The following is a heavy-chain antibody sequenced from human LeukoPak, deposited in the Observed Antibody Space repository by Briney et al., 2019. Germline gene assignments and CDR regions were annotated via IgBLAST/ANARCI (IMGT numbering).Heavy chain of an antibody. CDR1: GGSISSGDYY. CDR2: IYYSGST. V-gene: IGHV4-30-4*08. Sequence: SQTLSLTCTVSGGSISSGDYYWSWIRQPPGKGLEWFGYIYYSGSTYYNPSLKSRVTISVDTSKNQFSLKLSSVTAADTAVYYCARGGGRLLLWFGETCLDYWGQGTLVTVSS. CDR3: ARGGGRLLLWFGETCLDY. J-gene: IGHJ4*02. D-gene: IGHD3-10*01.